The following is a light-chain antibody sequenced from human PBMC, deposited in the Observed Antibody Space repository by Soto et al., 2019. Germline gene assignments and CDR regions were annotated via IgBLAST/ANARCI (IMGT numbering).Light chain of an antibody. CDR3: QHIGLT. V-gene: IGKV1-5*03. Sequence: DIQMTQSPSTLSASVGDRVTITCRASQSISSWLAWYQQKPGKAPKLLIYKASSLESGVPSRFSGSGSGTEFTLTISSLQPDDFATYYCQHIGLTFGGGTKVDIK. CDR1: QSISSW. J-gene: IGKJ4*01. CDR2: KAS.